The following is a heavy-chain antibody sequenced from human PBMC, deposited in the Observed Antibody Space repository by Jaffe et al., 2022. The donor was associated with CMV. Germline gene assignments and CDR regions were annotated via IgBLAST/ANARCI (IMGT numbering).Heavy chain of an antibody. CDR1: GGSISSYY. D-gene: IGHD3-16*01. V-gene: IGHV4-59*01. CDR2: IYYSGST. CDR3: ARGTAGGGYYYYYMDV. J-gene: IGHJ6*03. Sequence: QVQLQESGPGLVKPSETLSLTCTVSGGSISSYYWSWIRQPPGKGLEWIGYIYYSGSTNYNPSLKSRVTISVDTSKNQFSLKLSSVTAADTAVYYCARGTAGGGYYYYYMDVWGKGTTVTVSS.